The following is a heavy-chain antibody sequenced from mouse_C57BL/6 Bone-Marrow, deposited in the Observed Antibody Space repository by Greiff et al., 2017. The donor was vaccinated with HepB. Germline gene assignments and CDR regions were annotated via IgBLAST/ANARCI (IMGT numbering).Heavy chain of an antibody. CDR3: AGQYYYGSSYDAMDY. V-gene: IGHV1-64*01. D-gene: IGHD1-1*01. CDR1: GYTFTSYW. Sequence: QVQLQQPGAELVKPGASVKLSCKASGYTFTSYWMHWVKQRPGQGLEWIGMIHPNSGSTNYNEKFKSKATLTVDKSSSTAYMQISSLTSEDSSVYFCAGQYYYGSSYDAMDYWGQGASVTFSS. J-gene: IGHJ4*01. CDR2: IHPNSGST.